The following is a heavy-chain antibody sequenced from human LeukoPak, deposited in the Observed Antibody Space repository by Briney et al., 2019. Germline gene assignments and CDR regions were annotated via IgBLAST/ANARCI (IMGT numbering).Heavy chain of an antibody. D-gene: IGHD3-3*01. V-gene: IGHV4-38-2*01. Sequence: SETLSLTCAVSGYSISSGYYWGWIRQPPGKGLEWIGSIYHSGSTYYNPSLKSRVTISVDTSKNQFSLKLSSVTAADTAVYYCARQGVVSTTFDYWGQGTRVTVSS. CDR2: IYHSGST. CDR1: GYSISSGYY. J-gene: IGHJ4*02. CDR3: ARQGVVSTTFDY.